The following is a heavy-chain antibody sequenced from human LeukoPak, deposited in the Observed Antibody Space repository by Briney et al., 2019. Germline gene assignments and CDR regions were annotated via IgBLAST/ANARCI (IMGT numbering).Heavy chain of an antibody. D-gene: IGHD4/OR15-4a*01. V-gene: IGHV4-31*03. CDR2: IYYSGST. J-gene: IGHJ3*02. CDR1: GGSISSGVYY. CDR3: ARDRMVGTSGFAFDI. Sequence: PSETLSLTGTVSGGSISSGVYYWSWIRQHPGKGLEWIGYIYYSGSTYYNPSLKSRVTISVDTSKNQFSLKLSSVTAADTAVYYCARDRMVGTSGFAFDIWGQGTMVTVSS.